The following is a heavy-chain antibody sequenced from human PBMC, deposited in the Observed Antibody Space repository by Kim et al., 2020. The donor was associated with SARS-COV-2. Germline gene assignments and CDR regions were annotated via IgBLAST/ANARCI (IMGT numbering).Heavy chain of an antibody. CDR3: AREVSTTTVNPFDY. J-gene: IGHJ4*02. D-gene: IGHD4-17*01. Sequence: AQKCQGRVTITADKSTSTAYMELRSLRSEDTAVYYCAREVSTTTVNPFDYCGQGTLVTVSS. V-gene: IGHV1-69*04.